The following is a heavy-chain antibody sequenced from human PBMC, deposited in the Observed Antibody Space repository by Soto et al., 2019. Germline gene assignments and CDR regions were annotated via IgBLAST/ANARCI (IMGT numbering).Heavy chain of an antibody. CDR3: ARARPGSTIFRVVSRAWFDP. CDR2: INPNSGGT. V-gene: IGHV1-2*02. D-gene: IGHD3-3*01. J-gene: IGHJ5*02. CDR1: GYTFTGYY. Sequence: QVQLVQSGAEVKKPGASVKVSCKASGYTFTGYYMHWVRQAPGQGLEWMGWINPNSGGTNYAQKFQGRVTMTRDTSISTAYMELSRLRADDTAVYYCARARPGSTIFRVVSRAWFDPWGQGTLVTVSS.